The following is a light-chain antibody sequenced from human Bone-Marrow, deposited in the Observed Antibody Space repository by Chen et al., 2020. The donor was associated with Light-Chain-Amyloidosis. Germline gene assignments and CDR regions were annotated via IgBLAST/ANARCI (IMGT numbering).Light chain of an antibody. CDR2: GSS. CDR3: QQYGTSPLT. CDR1: QTISSNY. J-gene: IGKJ4*01. Sequence: IVLPQSAGTLSLSPGEGANLSCRASQTISSNYLTWYQQKFGQAPRLLIYGSSSRATGIPDRFTGSGSGTDFILTINRLEPEDFAMYYCQQYGTSPLTVGGGTKVEIK. V-gene: IGKV3-20*01.